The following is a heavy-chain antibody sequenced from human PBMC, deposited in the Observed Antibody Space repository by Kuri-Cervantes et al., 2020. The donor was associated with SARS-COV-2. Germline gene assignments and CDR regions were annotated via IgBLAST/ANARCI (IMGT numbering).Heavy chain of an antibody. D-gene: IGHD3-3*01. Sequence: SETLSLTCAISGDSVSSNSAAWNWIRQSPSRGLEWLGRTYYRSKWYNDYAVSVKSRITINPDTSKNQFSLQLNSVTPEDTAVYYCARTAVLRFLEWLLEEYGMDVWGQGTTVTVSS. V-gene: IGHV6-1*01. CDR3: ARTAVLRFLEWLLEEYGMDV. CDR2: TYYRSKWYN. J-gene: IGHJ6*02. CDR1: GDSVSSNSAA.